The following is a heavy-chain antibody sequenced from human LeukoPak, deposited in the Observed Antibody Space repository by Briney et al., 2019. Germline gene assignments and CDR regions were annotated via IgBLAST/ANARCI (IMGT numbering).Heavy chain of an antibody. Sequence: ASVKVSRKPSGYSFTSYYMHWVRQAPGQGLEWMGIINPSGGSTSYAQKFQGRVTMTRDTSTSTVYMELSSLRSEDTAVYYCARDQAFVVVVAATSYYFDYWGQGTLVTVSS. CDR2: INPSGGST. V-gene: IGHV1-46*01. D-gene: IGHD2-15*01. CDR3: ARDQAFVVVVAATSYYFDY. J-gene: IGHJ4*02. CDR1: GYSFTSYY.